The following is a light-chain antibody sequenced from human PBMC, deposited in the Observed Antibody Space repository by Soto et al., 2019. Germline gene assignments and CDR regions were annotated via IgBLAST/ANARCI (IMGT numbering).Light chain of an antibody. V-gene: IGKV3-20*01. CDR3: QHYGSSPPHT. Sequence: EIVLTQSPGTLSLSPGEGATLSCRASQSVANNYLAWYQQKPGQAPRLLISGASNRATGIPDRFSGSGSGTDFTLTISRLECEDFAVYYCQHYGSSPPHTFGQGTKLEIK. J-gene: IGKJ2*01. CDR1: QSVANNY. CDR2: GAS.